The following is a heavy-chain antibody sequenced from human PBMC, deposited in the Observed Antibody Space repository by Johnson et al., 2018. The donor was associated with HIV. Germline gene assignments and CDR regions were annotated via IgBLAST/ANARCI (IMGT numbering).Heavy chain of an antibody. CDR2: IRYDGPNK. CDR1: GFTFSSYG. CDR3: AKEDPWRRAFDI. D-gene: IGHD1-1*01. Sequence: QEKLVESGGGVVQRGGSLRLSCVASGFTFSSYGMHWVRQAPGKGLEWVAFIRYDGPNKYYADSVKGRFTVSRDNSKNTLYVQMNGLRPEDTAVYYCAKEDPWRRAFDIWGQGTVVTVSS. V-gene: IGHV3-30*02. J-gene: IGHJ3*02.